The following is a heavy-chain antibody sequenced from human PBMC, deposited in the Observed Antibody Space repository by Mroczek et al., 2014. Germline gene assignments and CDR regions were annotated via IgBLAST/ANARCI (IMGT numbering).Heavy chain of an antibody. Sequence: SGAEVKKPGSSVKVSCKASGGTFSSYAISWVRQAPGQGLEWMGGIIPIFGTANYAQKFQGRVTITADESTSTAYMELSSLRSEDTAVYYCARQQQLVQGLRAYYYYMDVWGKGTTVTVSS. CDR2: IIPIFGTA. V-gene: IGHV1-69*01. J-gene: IGHJ6*03. D-gene: IGHD6-13*01. CDR1: GGTFSSYA. CDR3: ARQQQLVQGLRAYYYYMDV.